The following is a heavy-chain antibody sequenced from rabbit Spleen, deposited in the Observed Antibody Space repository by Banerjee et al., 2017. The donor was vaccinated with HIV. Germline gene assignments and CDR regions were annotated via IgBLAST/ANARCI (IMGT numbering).Heavy chain of an antibody. V-gene: IGHV1S40*01. D-gene: IGHD8-1*01. CDR3: ARDTASSFSSYAMHL. Sequence: QSLEESWGELVMPEASLTVTCTASGVSFSTSCYMSWFRRAPGKGLEWIACIDAGSSGFTYFATCAKGRYAISKTSSTTLTPQMARLTAADTATYFCARDTASSFSSYAMHLWGPGTPVTVS. CDR1: GVSFSTSCY. CDR2: IDAGSSGFT. J-gene: IGHJ6*01.